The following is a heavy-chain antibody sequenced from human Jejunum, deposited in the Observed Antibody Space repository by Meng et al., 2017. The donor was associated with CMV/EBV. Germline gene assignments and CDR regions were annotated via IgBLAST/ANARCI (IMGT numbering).Heavy chain of an antibody. CDR3: TRGIIVVPGAYYFDS. CDR1: EFIFSTYG. V-gene: IGHV3-21*01. J-gene: IGHJ4*02. D-gene: IGHD2-15*01. CDR2: ISGSSSSI. Sequence: EFIFSTYGMNWVRQAPGKGLEWVASISGSSSSIYYADSVKGRFTISRDNAKASLYLQMNSLRAEDTGVYYCTRGIIVVPGAYYFDSWGQGTLVTVSS.